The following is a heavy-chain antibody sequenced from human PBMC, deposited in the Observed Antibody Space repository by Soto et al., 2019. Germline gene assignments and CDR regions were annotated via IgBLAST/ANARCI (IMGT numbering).Heavy chain of an antibody. D-gene: IGHD2-15*01. CDR3: ATTDRVVVVAATRRAFDI. J-gene: IGHJ3*02. CDR1: GFTFSSYG. V-gene: IGHV3-30*03. CDR2: ISYDGSNK. Sequence: GGSLRLSCAASGFTFSSYGMHWVRQAPGKGLEWVAVISYDGSNKYYADSVKGRFTISRDNSKNTLYLQMNSLRAEDTAVYYCATTDRVVVVAATRRAFDIWGQGTTVTVSS.